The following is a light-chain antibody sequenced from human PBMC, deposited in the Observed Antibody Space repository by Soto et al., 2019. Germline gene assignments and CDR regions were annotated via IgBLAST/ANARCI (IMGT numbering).Light chain of an antibody. V-gene: IGKV3-20*01. CDR2: GAS. CDR3: QQYGKLPRT. CDR1: QSVRSSY. J-gene: IGKJ1*01. Sequence: EIVLTQSPGTLSLSPGERATLSCRAIQSVRSSYLACYQQKPGQAPRLLIFGASRRATGIPDRFSGSGSGTNFTLTIRRLEHEDSAVYYCQQYGKLPRTLGQGTKVDIK.